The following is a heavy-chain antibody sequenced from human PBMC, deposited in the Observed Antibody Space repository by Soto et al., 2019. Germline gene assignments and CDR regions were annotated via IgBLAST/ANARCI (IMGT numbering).Heavy chain of an antibody. Sequence: GGSLRLSCEASGFTFINYAMSWVRQSPGKGLEWVSSISDTGGDSYYADSMDGRFTVSRDNSKNTLYLQINSLRAGDTAIYYCVRDLYRSATMPCLDHWGQGALVTVSS. V-gene: IGHV3-23*01. CDR2: ISDTGGDS. J-gene: IGHJ4*02. D-gene: IGHD1-1*01. CDR1: GFTFINYA. CDR3: VRDLYRSATMPCLDH.